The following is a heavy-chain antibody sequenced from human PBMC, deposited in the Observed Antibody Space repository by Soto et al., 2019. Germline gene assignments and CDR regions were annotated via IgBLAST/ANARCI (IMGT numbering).Heavy chain of an antibody. Sequence: SDNLSLTCTVSGGTTSSYYWSWIRQPPGKGLEWIGYIYYSGSTNYNPSLKSRVTISVDTSKNQFSLKLSSVTAADTAVYYCARFPRGYSYGHFDYWGQGTLVTVS. CDR1: GGTTSSYY. D-gene: IGHD5-18*01. CDR2: IYYSGST. J-gene: IGHJ4*02. CDR3: ARFPRGYSYGHFDY. V-gene: IGHV4-59*01.